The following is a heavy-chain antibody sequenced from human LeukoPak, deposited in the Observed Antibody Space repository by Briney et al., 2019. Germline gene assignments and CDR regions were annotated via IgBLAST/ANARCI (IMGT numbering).Heavy chain of an antibody. J-gene: IGHJ4*02. D-gene: IGHD3-10*01. V-gene: IGHV4-30-2*01. CDR2: IYHSGST. CDR1: GGSISSGGYY. CDR3: ARVGSGSSLPFDY. Sequence: SETLSLTCTVSGGSISSGGYYWSWIRQPPGKGLEWIGYIYHSGSTYYNPSLKSRVTISVDTSKNQFSLKLSSVTAADTAVYYCARVGSGSSLPFDYWGQGTLVTVSS.